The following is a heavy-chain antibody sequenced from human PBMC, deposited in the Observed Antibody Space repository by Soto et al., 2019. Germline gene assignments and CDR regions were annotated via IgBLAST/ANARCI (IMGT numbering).Heavy chain of an antibody. CDR2: MNPNSGNT. J-gene: IGHJ4*02. CDR3: ARAEPYSTSSPFDY. CDR1: GYTFTNYN. Sequence: QVQLVQSGAEVKKPGASVKVSCKTSGYTFTNYNINWVRQATGQVREWMGWMNPNSGNTGYAQKFQGRVTMTRNTTITTAYLELSSLRSGDTAVYYCARAEPYSTSSPFDYWGQGTLITVSS. D-gene: IGHD6-6*01. V-gene: IGHV1-8*01.